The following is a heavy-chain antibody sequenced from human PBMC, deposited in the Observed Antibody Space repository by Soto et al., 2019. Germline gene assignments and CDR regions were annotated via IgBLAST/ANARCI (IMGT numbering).Heavy chain of an antibody. CDR1: GFTFSSYG. V-gene: IGHV3-30*18. Sequence: QVQLVESGGGVVQPGRSLRLSCAASGFTFSSYGMHWVRQAPGKGLEWVAVISYDGSNKYYADSVKGRFTISRDNSKNTLYLQMNSLRAEDTAVYYCAKDQGYYDSSGYGSVDYWGQGTLVTVSS. J-gene: IGHJ4*02. D-gene: IGHD3-22*01. CDR2: ISYDGSNK. CDR3: AKDQGYYDSSGYGSVDY.